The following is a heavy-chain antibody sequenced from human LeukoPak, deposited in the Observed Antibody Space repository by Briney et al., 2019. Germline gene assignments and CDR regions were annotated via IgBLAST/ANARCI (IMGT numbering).Heavy chain of an antibody. J-gene: IGHJ6*02. Sequence: PGGSLRLSCAASGFTFSDYILDWVRQAPGKGLEYVSAISRNGGSTYYANSVKGRFTISRDNSKNTLYLQMGSLRAEDMAVYYCARADYNYYYYGMDVWGQGTTVTVSS. CDR1: GFTFSDYI. D-gene: IGHD4-11*01. CDR2: ISRNGGST. CDR3: ARADYNYYYYGMDV. V-gene: IGHV3-64*01.